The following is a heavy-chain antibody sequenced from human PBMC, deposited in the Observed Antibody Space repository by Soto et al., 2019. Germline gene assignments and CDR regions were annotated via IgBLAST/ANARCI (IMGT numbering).Heavy chain of an antibody. J-gene: IGHJ4*02. V-gene: IGHV1-69*13. D-gene: IGHD1-1*01. Sequence: GASVKVSCKASGDSFSKYTVKWVRQAPRQGLEWMGGIIPRFGTTNYATTLQDRVTIIANESMNTAYMELSRLRSEDTALYYCARGRGFYNSRRSQLDSWGQGTLVTLSS. CDR2: IIPRFGTT. CDR1: GDSFSKYT. CDR3: ARGRGFYNSRRSQLDS.